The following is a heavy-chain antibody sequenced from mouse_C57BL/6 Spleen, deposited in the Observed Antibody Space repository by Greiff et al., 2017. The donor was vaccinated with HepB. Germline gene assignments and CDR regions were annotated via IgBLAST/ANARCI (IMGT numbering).Heavy chain of an antibody. CDR2: IYPGDGDT. D-gene: IGHD3-1*01. CDR3: ARSGGPYYFDY. Sequence: QVQLKQSGPELVKPGASVKISCKASGYAFSSSWMNWVKQRPGKGLEWIGRIYPGDGDTNYNGKFKGKATLTADKSSSTAYMQLSSLTSEDSAVYCCARSGGPYYFDYWGQGTTLTVSS. V-gene: IGHV1-82*01. CDR1: GYAFSSSW. J-gene: IGHJ2*01.